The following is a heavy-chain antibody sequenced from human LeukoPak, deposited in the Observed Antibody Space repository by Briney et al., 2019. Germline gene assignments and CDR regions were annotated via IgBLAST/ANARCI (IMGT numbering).Heavy chain of an antibody. CDR3: VRYSNAVAGARWFDH. CDR1: GGSLSSYY. CDR2: IYYSGST. J-gene: IGHJ5*02. D-gene: IGHD2-21*01. Sequence: SETLSLTCTVSGGSLSSYYWSWIRQPPGKELEWIGYIYYSGSTNYNPSLKSRVTISLDTSKNQFSLKLSSVTAADTAVYYCVRYSNAVAGARWFDHWGQGTLVTVSS. V-gene: IGHV4-59*01.